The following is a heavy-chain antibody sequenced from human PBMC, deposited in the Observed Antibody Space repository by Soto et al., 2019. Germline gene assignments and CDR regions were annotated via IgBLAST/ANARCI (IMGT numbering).Heavy chain of an antibody. CDR1: GYSIVNFG. D-gene: IGHD6-6*01. V-gene: IGHV1-18*01. CDR3: ARDFFSSSSSHYFDI. J-gene: IGHJ4*02. CDR2: ISGSSGET. Sequence: ASVKVSCKASGYSIVNFGFSWVRQATGQGLEWMGWISGSSGETRYAQKLQGRVTMTTDTSTSTAYMELRSLNSDDTAVYYCARDFFSSSSSHYFDIWGQGTLVTVSS.